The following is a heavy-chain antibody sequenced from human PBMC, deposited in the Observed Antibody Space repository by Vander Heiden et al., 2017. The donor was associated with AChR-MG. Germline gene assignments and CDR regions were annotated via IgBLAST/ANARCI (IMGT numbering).Heavy chain of an antibody. D-gene: IGHD3-10*01. CDR3: TSEATRPRFHYYGSGSYYNDY. CDR2: IRSKAYGGTT. J-gene: IGHJ4*02. CDR1: GFTFGDYA. Sequence: EVQLVESGGGLVQPGRSLRLSCTASGFTFGDYAMSWFRQAPGKGLEWVGFIRSKAYGGTTEYAASVKGRFTISRDESKSIAYLQMNSLKTEDTAVYYCTSEATRPRFHYYGSGSYYNDYWGQGTLVTVSS. V-gene: IGHV3-49*03.